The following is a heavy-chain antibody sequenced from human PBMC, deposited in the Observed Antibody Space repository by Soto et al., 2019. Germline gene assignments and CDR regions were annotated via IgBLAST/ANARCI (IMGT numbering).Heavy chain of an antibody. V-gene: IGHV4-39*01. CDR2: IYYSGST. Sequence: QLQLQESGPGLVKPSETLSLTCTVSGGSISSSSYYWGWIRQPPGKGLEWIGSIYYSGSTYYNPSLKSRVTISVDTSKNQFSLMLSSVTAADTAVYYCARQALCFGELAWFDPWGQGTLVTVSS. D-gene: IGHD3-10*01. CDR3: ARQALCFGELAWFDP. J-gene: IGHJ5*02. CDR1: GGSISSSSYY.